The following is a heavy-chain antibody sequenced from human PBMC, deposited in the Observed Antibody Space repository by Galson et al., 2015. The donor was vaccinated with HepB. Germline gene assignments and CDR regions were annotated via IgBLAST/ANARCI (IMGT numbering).Heavy chain of an antibody. J-gene: IGHJ1*01. CDR1: GFTVSNNY. CDR3: AKHDYGDYEFFYH. Sequence: SLRLSCAASGFTVSNNYMSWVRQAPGKGLEWVSVIYSGGNIDYADSVKGRFTISRDNSKNTLYLQMISLRTEDTAVYYCAKHDYGDYEFFYHWGQGTLVIVSS. D-gene: IGHD4-17*01. V-gene: IGHV3-66*02. CDR2: IYSGGNI.